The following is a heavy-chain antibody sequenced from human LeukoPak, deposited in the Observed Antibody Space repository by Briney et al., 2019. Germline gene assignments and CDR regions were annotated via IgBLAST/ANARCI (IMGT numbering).Heavy chain of an antibody. Sequence: ASVKVSCKASGGTFSSYAISWVRQAPGQGLEWMGWISAYNGNTNYAQKLQGRVTMTTDTSTSTAYMELRSLRSDDTAVYYCARQALVVPAAPFYMDAWGKGTTVTVSS. V-gene: IGHV1-18*01. D-gene: IGHD2-2*01. CDR3: ARQALVVPAAPFYMDA. J-gene: IGHJ6*03. CDR1: GGTFSSYA. CDR2: ISAYNGNT.